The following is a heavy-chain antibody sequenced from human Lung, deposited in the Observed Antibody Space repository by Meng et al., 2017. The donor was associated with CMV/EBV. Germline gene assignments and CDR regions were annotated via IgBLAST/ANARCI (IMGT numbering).Heavy chain of an antibody. CDR3: ARDRPYCSSTSCYTTYYGMDV. J-gene: IGHJ6*02. CDR2: ISYDGSNK. D-gene: IGHD2-2*02. V-gene: IGHV3-30-3*01. Sequence: GESLKISCAASGFTFSSYAMHWVRQAPGKGLEWVAVISYDGSNKYYADSVKGRFTISRDNSKNTLYLQMNSLRAEDTAVYYCARDRPYCSSTSCYTTYYGMDVWGQGTTVTGSS. CDR1: GFTFSSYA.